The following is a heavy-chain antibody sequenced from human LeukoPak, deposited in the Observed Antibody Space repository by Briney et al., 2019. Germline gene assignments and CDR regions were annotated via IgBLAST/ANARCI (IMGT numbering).Heavy chain of an antibody. CDR3: ARSDPSDSSDY. Sequence: ASVKVSCKASGYTFTGYYMHWVRQAPGQGLEWMGWMNPNSGNTGYAQTFQGRVTMTRNTSISTAYMELSSLRSEDTAVYYCARSDPSDSSDYWGQGTLVTVSS. V-gene: IGHV1-8*02. D-gene: IGHD2-2*01. J-gene: IGHJ4*02. CDR1: GYTFTGYY. CDR2: MNPNSGNT.